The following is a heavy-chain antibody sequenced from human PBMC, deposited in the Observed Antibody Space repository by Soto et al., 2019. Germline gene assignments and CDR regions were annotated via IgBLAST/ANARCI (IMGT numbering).Heavy chain of an antibody. CDR3: ARDPMYSSGWYAGEYYYYYYGMDV. CDR2: INAGNGNT. CDR1: GYTFTSYA. V-gene: IGHV1-3*01. Sequence: ASVKVSCKASGYTFTSYAMHWVRQAPGQRLEWMGWINAGNGNTKYSQKFQGRVTITRDTSASTAYMELSSLRSEDTAVYYCARDPMYSSGWYAGEYYYYYYGMDVWGQGTTVTVSS. J-gene: IGHJ6*02. D-gene: IGHD6-19*01.